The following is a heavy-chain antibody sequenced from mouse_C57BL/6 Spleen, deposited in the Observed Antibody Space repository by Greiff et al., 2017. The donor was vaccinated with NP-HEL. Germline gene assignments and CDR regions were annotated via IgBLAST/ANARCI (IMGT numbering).Heavy chain of an antibody. CDR2: IYPGSGST. D-gene: IGHD1-1*01. J-gene: IGHJ2*01. Sequence: QVQLQQSGAELVKPGASVKMSCKASGYTFTSYWITWVKQRPGQGLEWIGDIYPGSGSTNYNEKFKSKATLTVDTSSSTAYMQLSSLTSEDSAVYYCARDITTVVARDYWGQGTTLTVSS. CDR1: GYTFTSYW. V-gene: IGHV1-55*01. CDR3: ARDITTVVARDY.